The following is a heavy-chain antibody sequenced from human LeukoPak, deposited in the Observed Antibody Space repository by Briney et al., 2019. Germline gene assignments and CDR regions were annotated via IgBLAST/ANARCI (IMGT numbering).Heavy chain of an antibody. CDR1: GLTFSNYW. CDR3: ARDGFGTGSN. V-gene: IGHV3-7*03. Sequence: PGGSLRLSCAASGLTFSNYWMDWVRQAPGKGLEWVANIKQDGSEKNHVDSVKGRFIISRDSAKNSLYLQMNTLRADDTAVYYCARDGFGTGSNWGQGTLVTVSS. D-gene: IGHD3-16*01. CDR2: IKQDGSEK. J-gene: IGHJ4*02.